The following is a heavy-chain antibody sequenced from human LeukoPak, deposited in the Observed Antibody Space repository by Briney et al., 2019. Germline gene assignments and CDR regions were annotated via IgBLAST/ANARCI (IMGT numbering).Heavy chain of an antibody. Sequence: SETLSLTCLVSGGSISSYYWSWIRPPPGKGLEWIGYIYYSGSTNYNPSLTSRVPIPVDTPKNQLPLKLSSVTAADTAVYYCARAAGDYYDSSGYYFDYWGQGTLVTVSS. CDR1: GGSISSYY. V-gene: IGHV4-59*01. CDR3: ARAAGDYYDSSGYYFDY. D-gene: IGHD3-22*01. CDR2: IYYSGST. J-gene: IGHJ4*02.